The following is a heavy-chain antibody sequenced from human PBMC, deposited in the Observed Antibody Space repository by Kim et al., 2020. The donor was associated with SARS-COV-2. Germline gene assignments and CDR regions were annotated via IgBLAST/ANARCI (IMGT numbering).Heavy chain of an antibody. CDR2: VIPIPGTS. J-gene: IGHJ4*02. D-gene: IGHD3-16*01. V-gene: IGHV1-69*04. CDR1: GGTFSTYA. Sequence: SVKVSCKASGGTFSTYAFNWMRQAPGQGLEWVGRVIPIPGTSNYAQKFQGRVTIIADRSARTVHMEMSSLESEDTAVYYCAAGPPGPYYFDYWGQGTLV. CDR3: AAGPPGPYYFDY.